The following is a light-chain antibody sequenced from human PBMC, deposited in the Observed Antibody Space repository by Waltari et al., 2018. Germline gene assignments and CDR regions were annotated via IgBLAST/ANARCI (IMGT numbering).Light chain of an antibody. CDR1: QSISRY. CDR2: AAS. CDR3: QNHERLPAM. J-gene: IGKJ1*01. V-gene: IGKV3-20*01. Sequence: EIVLTQSPGTLSLSPGERATLSCRASQSISRYLAWYQQKPCQAPRLLIYAASSRATGIPDRFSGSGSGTDFSLTSSRLEPEDFAVYYCQNHERLPAMFGQGTKVEIK.